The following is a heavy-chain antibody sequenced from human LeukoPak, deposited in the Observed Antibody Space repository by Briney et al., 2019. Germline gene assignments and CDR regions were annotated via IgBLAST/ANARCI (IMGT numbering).Heavy chain of an antibody. CDR3: AANDYDILTGYRNNWFDP. J-gene: IGHJ5*02. V-gene: IGHV1-18*01. CDR2: ISAYNGNT. CDR1: GYTFTNSG. D-gene: IGHD3-9*01. Sequence: ASVKVSCKASGYTFTNSGISWVRQAPGQGLEWMGWISAYNGNTNYAQKLQGRVTMTTDTSTSTAYMELRSLGSDDTAVYYCAANDYDILTGYRNNWFDPWGQGTLVTVSS.